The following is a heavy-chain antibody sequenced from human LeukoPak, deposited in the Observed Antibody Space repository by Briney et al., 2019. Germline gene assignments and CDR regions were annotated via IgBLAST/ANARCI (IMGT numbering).Heavy chain of an antibody. CDR3: ARGAISVVVPAAIDY. D-gene: IGHD2-2*01. CDR1: GYTFTSYG. CDR2: ISAYNGNT. V-gene: IGHV1-18*04. J-gene: IGHJ4*02. Sequence: ASVKVSCKASGYTFTSYGISWVRQAPGQGLEWMGWISAYNGNTNCAQKLQGRVTMTTDTPTSTAYMELRSLRSDDTAVYYCARGAISVVVPAAIDYWGQGTLVTVSS.